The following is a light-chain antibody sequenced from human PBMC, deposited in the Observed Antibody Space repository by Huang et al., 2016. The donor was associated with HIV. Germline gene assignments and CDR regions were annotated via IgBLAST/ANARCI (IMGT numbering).Light chain of an antibody. CDR2: GAS. CDR1: QSVSNSY. V-gene: IGKV3-20*01. J-gene: IGKJ3*01. CDR3: QQYGSSPQ. Sequence: EIVLTQSPGTLSSSPGERATLSCRASQSVSNSYLAWYRQRPGQAPRLLIYGASSRATGIPDRFSGSGSGTDFTLTISRLEPEDFALYYCQQYGSSPQFGPGTKVEI.